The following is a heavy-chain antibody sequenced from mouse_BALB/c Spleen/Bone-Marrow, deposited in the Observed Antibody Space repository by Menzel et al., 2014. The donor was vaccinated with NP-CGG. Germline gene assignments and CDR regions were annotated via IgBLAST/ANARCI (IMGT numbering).Heavy chain of an antibody. CDR2: ISSGGNYT. J-gene: IGHJ3*01. D-gene: IGHD2-2*01. CDR1: GLTFSSYA. CDR3: ARHGGYDAGAWFAY. V-gene: IGHV5-9-3*01. Sequence: EVQLVESGGGLVKPGGSLKLSCAASGLTFSSYAMSWVRQTPEKRLEWVATISSGGNYTYYPDSVKGRFSISRDNAKNPLYLQMSSLRSEDTAVYYCARHGGYDAGAWFAYWGQGTLVTVSA.